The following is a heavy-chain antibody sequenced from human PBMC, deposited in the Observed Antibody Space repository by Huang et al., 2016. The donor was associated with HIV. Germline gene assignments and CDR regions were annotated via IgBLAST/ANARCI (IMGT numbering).Heavy chain of an antibody. CDR3: AAKIGSDGYFISRGPRSNYYSLDV. Sequence: QVVQSGAQVRKPGSSVNVSCKASGKTFIGSAISWVRQAPGQRLEWMGGIVPRYGKPQYAKNFQGRVTITADESATSAYMVLSSLTSEDTAVYFCAAKIGSDGYFISRGPRSNYYSLDVWGQGTTVVVSS. J-gene: IGHJ6*02. CDR1: GKTFIGSA. V-gene: IGHV1-69*13. CDR2: IVPRYGKP. D-gene: IGHD3-10*01.